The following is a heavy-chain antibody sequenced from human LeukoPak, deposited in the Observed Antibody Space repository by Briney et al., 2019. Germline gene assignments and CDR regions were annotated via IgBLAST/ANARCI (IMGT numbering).Heavy chain of an antibody. CDR2: ISSSSSYI. J-gene: IGHJ4*02. D-gene: IGHD3-10*01. V-gene: IGHV3-21*01. CDR3: APDHGSGSYPFDY. Sequence: GGSLRLSWAASGFTFSSYSMNWVRQAPVKGLEWVSSISSSSSYIYYADSVKGRFTISRDNAKNSLYLQMNSLRAEDTAVYYCAPDHGSGSYPFDYWGQGTLVTVSS. CDR1: GFTFSSYS.